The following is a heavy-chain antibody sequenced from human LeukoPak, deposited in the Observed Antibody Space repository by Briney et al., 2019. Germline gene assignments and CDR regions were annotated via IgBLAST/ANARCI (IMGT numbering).Heavy chain of an antibody. CDR1: GCTFSSYG. Sequence: PGGSLRLSCAASGCTFSSYGMHWVRQAPGKGLEWVAVTWYDGRNNYYAASVKGRFTISRDDSKTTVYLLMNSLRAEDTAVYYCAREVAPLYFHYGMDVWGEGTTVTVSS. CDR3: AREVAPLYFHYGMDV. J-gene: IGHJ6*01. CDR2: TWYDGRNN. V-gene: IGHV3-33*01. D-gene: IGHD2-21*01.